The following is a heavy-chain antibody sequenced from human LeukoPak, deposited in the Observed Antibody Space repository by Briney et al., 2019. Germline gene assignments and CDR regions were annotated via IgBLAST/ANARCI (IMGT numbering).Heavy chain of an antibody. CDR3: ARDGPRIAALGEDFDY. CDR2: INPSGGST. V-gene: IGHV1-46*01. Sequence: ASVKVSCKASGYTFTSYYMHCVRQAPGQGLEWMGIINPSGGSTSYAQKFQGRVTMTRDTSTSTVYMELSSLRSEDTAVYYCARDGPRIAALGEDFDYWGQGTLVTVSS. D-gene: IGHD6-6*01. CDR1: GYTFTSYY. J-gene: IGHJ4*02.